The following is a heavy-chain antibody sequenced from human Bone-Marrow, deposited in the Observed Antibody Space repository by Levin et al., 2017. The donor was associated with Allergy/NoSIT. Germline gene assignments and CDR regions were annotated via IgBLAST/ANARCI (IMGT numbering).Heavy chain of an antibody. D-gene: IGHD1-26*01. J-gene: IGHJ4*02. V-gene: IGHV3-33*01. Sequence: GGSLRLSCAASGFTFSIHGMHWVRQSPGKGLEWVAIVWYDGSNKYYADSVKGRFTISRDNSNNTLYLQMNSLRAEDTAVYYCARDIWSGSYHYFDYWGQGTLVTVSS. CDR3: ARDIWSGSYHYFDY. CDR2: VWYDGSNK. CDR1: GFTFSIHG.